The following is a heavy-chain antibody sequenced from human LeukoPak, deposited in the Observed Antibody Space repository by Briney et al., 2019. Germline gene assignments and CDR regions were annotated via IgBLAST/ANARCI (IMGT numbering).Heavy chain of an antibody. V-gene: IGHV3-53*01. CDR2: IYSGGST. D-gene: IGHD3-3*01. CDR3: ARVWFGYYDFWSGYYNWFDP. CDR1: GFTVSSNY. J-gene: IGHJ5*02. Sequence: GGSLRLSCAASGFTVSSNYMSWVRQAPGKGLEWVSVIYSGGSTYYADSVKGRFTISRDNSKNTLYLQMNSLRAEDTAVYYCARVWFGYYDFWSGYYNWFDPWGQGTLVTVSS.